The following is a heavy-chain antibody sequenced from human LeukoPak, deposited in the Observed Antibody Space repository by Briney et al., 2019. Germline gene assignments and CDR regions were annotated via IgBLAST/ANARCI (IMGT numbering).Heavy chain of an antibody. J-gene: IGHJ4*02. V-gene: IGHV3-21*01. Sequence: GGSLRLSCAASGFTFSSYSMNWVRQAPGKGLEWVSSISSSSSYIYYADSVKGRFTISRDNAKNSLYLQMNSLRAEDTAVYFCARDGYYYDSSDFDYWGQGTLVTVSS. D-gene: IGHD3-22*01. CDR3: ARDGYYYDSSDFDY. CDR2: ISSSSSYI. CDR1: GFTFSSYS.